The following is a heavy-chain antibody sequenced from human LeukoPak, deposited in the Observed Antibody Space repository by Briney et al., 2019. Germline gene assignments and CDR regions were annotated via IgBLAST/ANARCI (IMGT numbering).Heavy chain of an antibody. CDR1: GFTFSSYW. CDR3: ARDQGLASIGWQQLVKSARDDY. CDR2: ISYDGSNK. V-gene: IGHV3-30-3*01. J-gene: IGHJ4*02. Sequence: TGGSLRLSCAASGFTFSSYWMTWVRQAPGKGLEWVAVISYDGSNKYYADSVKGRFTISRDNSKNTLYLQMNSLRAEDTAVYYCARDQGLASIGWQQLVKSARDDYWGQGTLVTVSS. D-gene: IGHD6-13*01.